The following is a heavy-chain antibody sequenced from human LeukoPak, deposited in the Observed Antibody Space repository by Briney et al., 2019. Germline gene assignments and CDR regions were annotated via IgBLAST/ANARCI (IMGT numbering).Heavy chain of an antibody. Sequence: ASVKVSCKASGGTFSSYAISWVRQAPGQGLEWMGWISAYNGNTNYAQKLQGRVTMTTDTSTSTAYMELRSLRFDDTAVYYCARDGEIYCDDDCHDIFDIWGQGTMVTVSS. J-gene: IGHJ3*02. D-gene: IGHD2-21*02. V-gene: IGHV1-18*01. CDR3: ARDGEIYCDDDCHDIFDI. CDR1: GGTFSSYA. CDR2: ISAYNGNT.